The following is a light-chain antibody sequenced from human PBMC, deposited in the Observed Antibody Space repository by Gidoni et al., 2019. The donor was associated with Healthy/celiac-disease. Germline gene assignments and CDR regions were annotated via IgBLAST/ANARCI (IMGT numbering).Light chain of an antibody. CDR3: CSYAGSSSWV. Sequence: LTQPASVSGSPAQSITISCTGTSSDVGSYNLVSWYQQHPGKAPKLMIYEGSKRPSGVSNRFSGSKSGNTASLTISGLQAEDEADYYCCSYAGSSSWVFGGGTKLTVL. V-gene: IGLV2-23*01. CDR2: EGS. CDR1: SSDVGSYNL. J-gene: IGLJ3*02.